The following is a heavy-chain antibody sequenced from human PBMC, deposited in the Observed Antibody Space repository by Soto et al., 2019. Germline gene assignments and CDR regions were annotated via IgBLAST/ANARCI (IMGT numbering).Heavy chain of an antibody. Sequence: SETLSLTCTVSGGSISSYYWSWIRQPPGKGLEWIGYIYYSGSTNYNPSLKSRVTISVDTSKNQFSLKLSSVTAADTAVYYCARQVYSSSSRFYNYYYMDVWGKGTTVTVSS. J-gene: IGHJ6*03. CDR2: IYYSGST. CDR3: ARQVYSSSSRFYNYYYMDV. V-gene: IGHV4-59*08. CDR1: GGSISSYY. D-gene: IGHD6-6*01.